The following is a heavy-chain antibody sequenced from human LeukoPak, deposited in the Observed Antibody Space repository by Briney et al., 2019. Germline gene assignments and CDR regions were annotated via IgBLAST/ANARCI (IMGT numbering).Heavy chain of an antibody. CDR2: INPNSGGT. CDR1: GYTFPDYY. Sequence: ASVTVSFMASGYTFPDYYMHWVRQAAGQGVEWMGWINPNSGGTNYPQKFQGRVTMTRDTTISTAYMELSRLRSDDTAVYYCARSIGGWYNDAFDIWGQGTMVTVSS. V-gene: IGHV1-2*02. D-gene: IGHD6-19*01. CDR3: ARSIGGWYNDAFDI. J-gene: IGHJ3*02.